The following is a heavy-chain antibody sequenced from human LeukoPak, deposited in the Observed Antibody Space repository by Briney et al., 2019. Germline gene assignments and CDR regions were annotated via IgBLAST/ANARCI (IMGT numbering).Heavy chain of an antibody. CDR2: IYYSGST. CDR3: ARDHPALITTVPGASINWFDP. V-gene: IGHV4-59*12. D-gene: IGHD3-10*01. Sequence: SETLSLTCTVSGGYISSYYWSWIRQPPGKGLAWIGYIYYSGSTNYNPSLKSRVTISVDTSKNQFSLKLSSVTAADTAVYHCARDHPALITTVPGASINWFDPWGQGTLVTVSS. CDR1: GGYISSYY. J-gene: IGHJ5*02.